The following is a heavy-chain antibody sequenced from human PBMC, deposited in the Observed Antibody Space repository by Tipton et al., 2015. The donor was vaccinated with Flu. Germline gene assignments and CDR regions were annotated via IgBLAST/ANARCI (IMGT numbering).Heavy chain of an antibody. V-gene: IGHV4-34*01. Sequence: TLSLTCAVYGGSFSGYYRSWIRQPPGKGLEWIGEINHSGSTNYNPSLKSRVTISVDTSKNQFSLKLSSVTAADTAVYYCARLSYYDVDLKNFYFEDWGQGTLVTVSS. D-gene: IGHD3-10*02. J-gene: IGHJ4*02. CDR3: ARLSYYDVDLKNFYFED. CDR1: GGSFSGYY. CDR2: INHSGST.